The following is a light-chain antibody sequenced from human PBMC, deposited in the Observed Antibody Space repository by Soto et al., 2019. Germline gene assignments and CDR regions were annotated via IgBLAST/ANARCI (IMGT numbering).Light chain of an antibody. V-gene: IGLV2-14*01. CDR2: DVS. CDR3: SSYTSSSTPRV. J-gene: IGLJ1*01. CDR1: SSDVGGYNY. Sequence: QSVLTQPSSVSGSPGQSITISCTGTSSDVGGYNYVSWHQQHPGKAPKLMIYDVSNRPSGVSNRFSGSKSGNTASLTISGLQAEDEADYYCSSYTSSSTPRVFGTGTKVTVL.